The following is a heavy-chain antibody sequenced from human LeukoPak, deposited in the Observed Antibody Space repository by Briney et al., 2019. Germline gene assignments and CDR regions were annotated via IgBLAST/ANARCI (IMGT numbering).Heavy chain of an antibody. D-gene: IGHD2-8*01. V-gene: IGHV3-23*01. J-gene: IGHJ4*02. CDR2: ITGSGGST. Sequence: GGSLRLSCAASGFTFSSCAMNWVRQAPGKGLEWVSVITGSGGSTYYADSVKGRFTISRDNSKNTLSLQMNSLGAEDTAVYYCAKGRLDRMGLLDYWGQGTLVTVSS. CDR3: AKGRLDRMGLLDY. CDR1: GFTFSSCA.